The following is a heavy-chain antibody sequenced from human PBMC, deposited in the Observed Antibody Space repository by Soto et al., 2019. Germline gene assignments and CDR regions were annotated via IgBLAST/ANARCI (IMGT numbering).Heavy chain of an antibody. CDR3: AKDRSSSWHHPWRFDP. CDR2: ISGSGGST. D-gene: IGHD6-13*01. J-gene: IGHJ5*02. CDR1: GFTFSSYA. V-gene: IGHV3-23*01. Sequence: TGGSLRLSCAASGFTFSSYAMSWVRQAPGKGLEWVSAISGSGGSTYYADSVKGRFTISRDNSKNTLYLQMNSLRAEDTAVYYCAKDRSSSWHHPWRFDPWGQGTLVTVSS.